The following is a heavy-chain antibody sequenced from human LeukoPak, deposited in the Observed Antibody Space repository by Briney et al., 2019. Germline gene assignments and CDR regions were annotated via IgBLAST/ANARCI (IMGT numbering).Heavy chain of an antibody. CDR1: GFTFSDAW. CDR2: ISSSGCTI. D-gene: IGHD4-17*01. Sequence: GGSLRLSCAASGFTFSDAWMSWVRQAPGKGLEWVSYISSSGCTIYYADSVKGRFTISRDNAKNSLYLQMNSLRAEDTAVYYCAREGSPDETVHWGQGTLVTVSS. J-gene: IGHJ4*02. CDR3: AREGSPDETVH. V-gene: IGHV3-11*04.